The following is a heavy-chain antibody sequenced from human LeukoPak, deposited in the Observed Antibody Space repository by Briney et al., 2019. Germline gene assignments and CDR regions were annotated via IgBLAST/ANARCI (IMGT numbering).Heavy chain of an antibody. CDR1: GYTFTSYG. D-gene: IGHD6-19*01. V-gene: IGHV1-18*01. CDR2: ISAYNGNT. CDR3: APSFLTSGWYTPLGY. J-gene: IGHJ4*02. Sequence: ASVKVSCKASGYTFTSYGISWVRQAPGQGLEWMGWISAYNGNTNYAQKLQGRVTMTTDTSTSTAYMELRSLRSDDTAVYYCAPSFLTSGWYTPLGYWGQGTLVTVSS.